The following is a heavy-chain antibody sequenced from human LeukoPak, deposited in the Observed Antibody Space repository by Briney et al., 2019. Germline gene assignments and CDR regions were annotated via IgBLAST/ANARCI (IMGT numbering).Heavy chain of an antibody. Sequence: ASVKVSCKASDDTFTSYGISSVRHAPGQGLEWMGWISAYNGNTNYVQKLQGRVTMTTDTSTSTAYMELRSLRSDDTAVYYCARAAGNYFDYWGQGTLVTVSS. CDR1: DDTFTSYG. V-gene: IGHV1-18*01. J-gene: IGHJ4*02. CDR3: ARAAGNYFDY. CDR2: ISAYNGNT.